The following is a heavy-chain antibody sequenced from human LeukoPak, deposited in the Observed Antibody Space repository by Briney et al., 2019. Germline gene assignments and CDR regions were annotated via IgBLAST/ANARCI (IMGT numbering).Heavy chain of an antibody. Sequence: GGSLSLSCAASGFTFSSYAMHWVRQAPAKGLEWVAVISYDGSNKYYADSVKDRFTISRDNSKNTLYLQMNSLRAEDTAVYYCARNGPYSSSWYYYYYGMDVWGQGTTVTVSS. CDR3: ARNGPYSSSWYYYYYGMDV. CDR1: GFTFSSYA. J-gene: IGHJ6*02. V-gene: IGHV3-30-3*01. D-gene: IGHD6-13*01. CDR2: ISYDGSNK.